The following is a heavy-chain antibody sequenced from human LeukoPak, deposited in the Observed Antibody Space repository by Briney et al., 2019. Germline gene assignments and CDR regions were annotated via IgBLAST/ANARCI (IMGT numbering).Heavy chain of an antibody. D-gene: IGHD1-26*01. CDR2: INPNSGNT. CDR1: GYTFTSYD. V-gene: IGHV1-8*03. J-gene: IGHJ4*02. Sequence: ASVKVSCKASGYTFTSYDINWVRQATGQGLEWMGWINPNSGNTGYAQKFQGRVTITRNTSISTAYMELSSLRSEDTAVYYCARGREPWLPDYWGQGTLVTVSS. CDR3: ARGREPWLPDY.